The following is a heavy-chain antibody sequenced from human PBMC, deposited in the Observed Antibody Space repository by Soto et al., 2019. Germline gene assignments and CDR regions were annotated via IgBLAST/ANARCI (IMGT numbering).Heavy chain of an antibody. CDR1: GYIFTDYY. CDR3: ARDLGRIASTANEF. CDR2: FSPADYTP. J-gene: IGHJ4*02. V-gene: IGHV1-46*03. Sequence: VQLVQSGTEVKEPGASVKVSCQASGYIFTDYYIHWVRQAPGQGLEWMGIFSPADYTPTYTQKFQGRVSMTGDTATTTAYLDLRDLRSDDTAVYYCARDLGRIASTANEFWGQGTLVTVSS. D-gene: IGHD1-1*01.